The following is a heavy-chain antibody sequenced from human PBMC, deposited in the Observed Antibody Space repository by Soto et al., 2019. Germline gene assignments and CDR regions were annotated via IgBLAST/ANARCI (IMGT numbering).Heavy chain of an antibody. D-gene: IGHD2-2*01. Sequence: QVQLVQSGAEVRKPGASVKVPCKACGYTFTRYGISWVRQAPGQGLEWMGWSTPYNGDTYYARKVQGRVTMTSDTSTSTAYMELRSLTPDDSAIYYCARGRGVNCSSTSCYHSFYYMDVWGKGITVTVSS. CDR3: ARGRGVNCSSTSCYHSFYYMDV. CDR1: GYTFTRYG. CDR2: STPYNGDT. V-gene: IGHV1-18*01. J-gene: IGHJ6*03.